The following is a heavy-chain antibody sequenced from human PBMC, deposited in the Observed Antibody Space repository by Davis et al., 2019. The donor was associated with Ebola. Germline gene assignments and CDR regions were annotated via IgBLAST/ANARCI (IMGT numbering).Heavy chain of an antibody. CDR1: GFIFSSYV. CDR2: GTSTDT. Sequence: GGSLRLSCSASGFIFSSYVMSWVRLAPGKGLEWVSTYGTSTDTYYADSVKGRFTISRDNSKNTLSLQMDSLRADDTAVYYCAKSPSSGWQPWFDPWGQGTLVTVSS. CDR3: AKSPSSGWQPWFDP. D-gene: IGHD6-19*01. V-gene: IGHV3-23*01. J-gene: IGHJ5*02.